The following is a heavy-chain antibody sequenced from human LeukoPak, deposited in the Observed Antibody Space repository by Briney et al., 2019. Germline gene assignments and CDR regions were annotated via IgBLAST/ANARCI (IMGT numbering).Heavy chain of an antibody. D-gene: IGHD3-3*01. V-gene: IGHV4-34*01. CDR1: GGSFSGHY. Sequence: PSETLSLTCAVYGGSFSGHYWSWIRQPPGKGLEWIGEINHSGSTNYNPSLKSRVTISVDTSKNQFSLKLSSATAADTAVYYCAGSYYDFWSGYYNWFDPWGQGTLVTVSS. CDR2: INHSGST. J-gene: IGHJ5*02. CDR3: AGSYYDFWSGYYNWFDP.